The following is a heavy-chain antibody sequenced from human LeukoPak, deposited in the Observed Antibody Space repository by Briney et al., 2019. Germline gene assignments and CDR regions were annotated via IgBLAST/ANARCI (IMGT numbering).Heavy chain of an antibody. D-gene: IGHD2-21*02. J-gene: IGHJ4*02. Sequence: GRSLRLSCAASGFTFSSYGMHWVRQAPGKGLEWVAVIWYDGSNKYYAESVKGRFTISRDNSKNTMYLQMESLRAEDTAVYYCARDRLGVTHFDYWGQGTLVTVSP. CDR1: GFTFSSYG. V-gene: IGHV3-33*01. CDR2: IWYDGSNK. CDR3: ARDRLGVTHFDY.